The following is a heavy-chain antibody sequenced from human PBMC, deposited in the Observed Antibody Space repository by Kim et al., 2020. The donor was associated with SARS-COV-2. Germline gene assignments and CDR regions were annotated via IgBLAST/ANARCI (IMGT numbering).Heavy chain of an antibody. J-gene: IGHJ4*02. D-gene: IGHD3-3*01. CDR2: IYYSGST. V-gene: IGHV4-39*07. CDR1: GGSISSSSYY. Sequence: SETLSLTCTVSGGSISSSSYYWGWIRQPPGKGLEWIGSIYYSGSTYYNPSLKSRVTISVDTSKNQFSLKLSSVTAADTAVYYCAASAGFWSGYVFDYWGQGTLVTVSS. CDR3: AASAGFWSGYVFDY.